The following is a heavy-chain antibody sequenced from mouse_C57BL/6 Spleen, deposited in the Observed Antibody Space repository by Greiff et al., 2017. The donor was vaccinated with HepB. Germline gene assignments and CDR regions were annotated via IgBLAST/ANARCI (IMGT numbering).Heavy chain of an antibody. V-gene: IGHV1-82*01. CDR1: GYAFSSSW. J-gene: IGHJ4*01. Sequence: QVQLQQSGPELVKPGASVKISCKASGYAFSSSWMNWVKQRPGKGLEWIGRIYPGDGDTNYNGKFKGKATLTADKASSTAYMQLSSLTSEDSAVYFCADYDYHAMDYWGQGASVTVSS. D-gene: IGHD2-4*01. CDR2: IYPGDGDT. CDR3: ADYDYHAMDY.